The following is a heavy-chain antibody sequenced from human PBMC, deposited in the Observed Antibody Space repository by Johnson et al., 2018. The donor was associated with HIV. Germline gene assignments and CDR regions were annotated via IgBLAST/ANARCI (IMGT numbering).Heavy chain of an antibody. D-gene: IGHD2-21*01. CDR3: ARDWVIGDAFDI. CDR2: IRYDGSEK. Sequence: QVQLVESGGGLVKPGGSLRLSCAASGFTFSNAWMSWVRQAPGKGLEWVTFIRYDGSEKYFADSVKGRFTISRDNAKNSLYLQMNSLRAEDTAVYYCARDWVIGDAFDIWGQGTKVTVSS. V-gene: IGHV3-30*02. J-gene: IGHJ3*02. CDR1: GFTFSNAW.